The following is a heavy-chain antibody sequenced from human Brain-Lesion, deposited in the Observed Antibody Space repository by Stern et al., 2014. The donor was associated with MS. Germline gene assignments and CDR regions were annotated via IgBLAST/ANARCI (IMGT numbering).Heavy chain of an antibody. CDR3: AKLWLGELPESPFDY. Sequence: VQLVESGPGLVKPSETLSLTCTVSGGSISSSSYYWGWIRQPPGKGLEWIGSIYYRGSTYYNPSLKSRVTISMDTSKNPSSLRLSSVTAADTAVYFCAKLWLGELPESPFDYWGQGTLVTVSS. CDR1: GGSISSSSYY. D-gene: IGHD3-10*01. V-gene: IGHV4-39*01. CDR2: IYYRGST. J-gene: IGHJ4*02.